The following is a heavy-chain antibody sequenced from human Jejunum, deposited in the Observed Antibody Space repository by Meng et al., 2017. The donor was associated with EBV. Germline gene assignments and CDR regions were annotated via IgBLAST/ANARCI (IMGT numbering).Heavy chain of an antibody. V-gene: IGHV4-61*01. J-gene: IGHJ4*02. CDR1: GGSVSSGTYY. CDR3: ARNWNF. Sequence: QGQLQPSGPVLVKPSETLSRPCTCSGGSVSSGTYYWTWIRQPPGKGLEWIGYIYNSGSTNYNPSLKSRVTISLDTSKNQFSLKLSSVTAADTAMYYCARNWNFWGQGTLVTVSS. D-gene: IGHD1-1*01. CDR2: IYNSGST.